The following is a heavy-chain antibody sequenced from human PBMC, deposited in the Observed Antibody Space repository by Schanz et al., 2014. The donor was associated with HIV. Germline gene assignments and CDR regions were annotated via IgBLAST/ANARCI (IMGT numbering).Heavy chain of an antibody. Sequence: QVQLVQSGAEVKKPGASVKVSCKASGYTFTGYYLHWIRQAPGQGLEGMGWFNPNSGGRIYPQKFEGMVTMTRDTSISTAYMELSSLRYDDTAVYYCAREPSFSGLDVWGQGTTVIVSS. CDR2: FNPNSGGR. V-gene: IGHV1-2*02. D-gene: IGHD6-6*01. CDR3: AREPSFSGLDV. CDR1: GYTFTGYY. J-gene: IGHJ6*02.